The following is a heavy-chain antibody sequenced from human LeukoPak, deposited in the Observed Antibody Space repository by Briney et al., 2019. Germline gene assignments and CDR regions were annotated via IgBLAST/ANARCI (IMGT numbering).Heavy chain of an antibody. CDR3: AREPLPSERGYYFDY. D-gene: IGHD3-16*01. CDR1: GYTFTGYY. Sequence: GASVKVSCKASGYTFTGYYMHWVRQAPGQGLEWMGWINPNSGGTNYAQKFQGWVTMTRDTSISTAYMELSSLRSEDTAVYYCAREPLPSERGYYFDYWGQGTLVTVSS. J-gene: IGHJ4*02. CDR2: INPNSGGT. V-gene: IGHV1-2*04.